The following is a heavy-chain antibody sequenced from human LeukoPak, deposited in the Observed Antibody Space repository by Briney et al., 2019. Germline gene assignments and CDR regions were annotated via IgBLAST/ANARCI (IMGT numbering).Heavy chain of an antibody. J-gene: IGHJ4*02. CDR2: INPSGGST. CDR3: ARDDSSGYYPY. D-gene: IGHD3-22*01. CDR1: RYTFTSYY. V-gene: IGHV1-46*01. Sequence: ASVKVSCKASRYTFTSYYMHWVRQAPGQGLEWMGIINPSGGSTSYAQKFQGRVTMTRDTSTSTVYMELSSLRSEDTAVYYCARDDSSGYYPYWGQGTLVTVSS.